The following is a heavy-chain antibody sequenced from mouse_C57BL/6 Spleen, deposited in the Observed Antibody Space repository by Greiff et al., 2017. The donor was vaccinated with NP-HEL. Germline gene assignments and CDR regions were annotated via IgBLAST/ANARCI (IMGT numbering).Heavy chain of an antibody. Sequence: QVQLQQSGAELVKPGASVKISCKASGYAFSSYWMNWVKQRPGKGLEWIGQIYPGDGDTNYNGKFKGKATLTADKSSSTAYMQLSSLTSEDSAVYFCARGGDYGSHWYFDVWGTGTTVTVSS. CDR3: ARGGDYGSHWYFDV. J-gene: IGHJ1*03. D-gene: IGHD1-1*01. V-gene: IGHV1-80*01. CDR1: GYAFSSYW. CDR2: IYPGDGDT.